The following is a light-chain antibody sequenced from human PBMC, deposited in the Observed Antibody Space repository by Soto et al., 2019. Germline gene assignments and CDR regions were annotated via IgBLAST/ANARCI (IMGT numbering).Light chain of an antibody. CDR1: QSVSSY. CDR2: DAS. CDR3: QQYISSPRT. Sequence: VLTQSPATLSLSPGERATLYCRASQSVSSYLAWYQQKPGQAPRLLIYDASNRATGIPARFSGSGSGTDFTLTISSLEPEDFAVYYCQQYISSPRTFGQGTKVDNK. V-gene: IGKV3-11*01. J-gene: IGKJ1*01.